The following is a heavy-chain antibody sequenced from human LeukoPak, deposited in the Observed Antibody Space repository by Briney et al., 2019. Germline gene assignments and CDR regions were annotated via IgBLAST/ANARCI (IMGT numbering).Heavy chain of an antibody. Sequence: GASVKVFCKASGYTFSDYGISWVRQAPGQGLEWMGWISAKNGHTNYAQKFQGRVTMTTETSTGAGYMELTSLISADTAVYYCARVKWGELLDYWGQGTLVTVSS. CDR3: ARVKWGELLDY. J-gene: IGHJ4*02. V-gene: IGHV1-18*01. CDR1: GYTFSDYG. D-gene: IGHD2-15*01. CDR2: ISAKNGHT.